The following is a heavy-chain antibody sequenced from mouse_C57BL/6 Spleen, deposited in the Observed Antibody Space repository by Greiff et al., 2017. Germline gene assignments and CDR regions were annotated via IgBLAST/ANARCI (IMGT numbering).Heavy chain of an antibody. CDR3: ARYDYEAWFAY. D-gene: IGHD2-4*01. CDR1: GYTFTSHW. CDR2: IFPGSGST. V-gene: IGHV1-56*01. J-gene: IGHJ3*01. Sequence: QVQLQQSGPELVRPGASVKISCKAPGYTFTSHWLQWVRQRPGQGLVWFGEIFPGSGSTYYNEKFKGKATLTVDTSSSTAYMPLSSLTSEDPAVYCCARYDYEAWFAYWGQGTLVTVSA.